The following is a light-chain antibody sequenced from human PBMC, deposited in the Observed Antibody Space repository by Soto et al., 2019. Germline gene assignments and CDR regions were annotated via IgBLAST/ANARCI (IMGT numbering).Light chain of an antibody. J-gene: IGKJ1*01. CDR2: GAS. CDR3: QQFGGSSRT. CDR1: QGVSSTY. Sequence: EIVLTQSPGTLSLSPGERATLSCRASQGVSSTYLAWYQQKPGQAPRLLIYGASFRATGIPDRFSGSGSGTDFTLTISRLEPEDFAVYYCQQFGGSSRTFGQGPKVEIK. V-gene: IGKV3-20*01.